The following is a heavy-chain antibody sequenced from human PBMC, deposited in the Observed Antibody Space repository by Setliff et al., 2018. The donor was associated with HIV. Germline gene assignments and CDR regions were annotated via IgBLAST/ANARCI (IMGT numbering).Heavy chain of an antibody. V-gene: IGHV3-23*01. CDR2: ITGSGGST. J-gene: IGHJ4*02. CDR3: VKEVKGYFDY. Sequence: VGSLSLSCVASGFTFSTYPMSWVRQAPGKGLEWVSAITGSGGSTYYAASAKGRFTISRDNSKTTVYLQMNSLRADDTAIYYCVKEVKGYFDYWGQGILGTVSS. CDR1: GFTFSTYP.